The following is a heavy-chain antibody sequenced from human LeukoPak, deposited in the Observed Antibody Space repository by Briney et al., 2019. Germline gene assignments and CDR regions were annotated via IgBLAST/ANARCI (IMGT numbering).Heavy chain of an antibody. D-gene: IGHD2-2*01. J-gene: IGHJ4*02. V-gene: IGHV3-21*01. CDR2: ISASSNFI. CDR3: ARPATGYCSSAGCHWDS. CDR1: GFTFSTHS. Sequence: GGSLRLSCAASGFTFSTHSMYWVRQAPGKGLEWVSSISASSNFIHYAETVRGRFTISRDNAKNSLYLQMNSLGAQDTAVYYCARPATGYCSSAGCHWDSWGQGTLVTVSS.